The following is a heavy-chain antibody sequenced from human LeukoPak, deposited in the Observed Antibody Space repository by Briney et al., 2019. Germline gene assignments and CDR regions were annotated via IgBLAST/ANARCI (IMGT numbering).Heavy chain of an antibody. CDR3: ARGPQLRLGELSLIVGLGY. Sequence: ASVKVSCKASGYTFTSYGISWVRQAPGQGLEWMGWISAYNGKTNYSQKLQGRVTMNTDTSTSTAYMELRSLRSDDTAVYYCARGPQLRLGELSLIVGLGYWGQGTLSPSPQ. CDR2: ISAYNGKT. CDR1: GYTFTSYG. V-gene: IGHV1-18*01. D-gene: IGHD3-16*02. J-gene: IGHJ4*02.